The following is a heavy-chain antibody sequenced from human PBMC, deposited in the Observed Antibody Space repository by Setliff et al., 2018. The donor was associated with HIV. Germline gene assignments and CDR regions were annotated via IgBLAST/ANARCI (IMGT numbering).Heavy chain of an antibody. Sequence: SETLSLTCTVSGDSISTDNYHWGWIRQPPGKGLEWIGSIYHSGSTYYNPSLKSRVTISVDTSKNQFSLKLSSVTAADTAVYYCARDRLTYYFDYWGQGILVTVSS. D-gene: IGHD3-22*01. CDR3: ARDRLTYYFDY. CDR1: GDSISTDNYH. J-gene: IGHJ4*02. V-gene: IGHV4-39*07. CDR2: IYHSGST.